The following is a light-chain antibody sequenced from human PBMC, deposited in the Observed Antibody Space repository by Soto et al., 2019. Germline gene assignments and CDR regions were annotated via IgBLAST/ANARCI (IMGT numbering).Light chain of an antibody. V-gene: IGLV1-40*01. Sequence: QSVLTQPPSVSGAPGQRVTISCTGSSSNIGAGYVVHWYQQLPGTAPKLLVSGNTNRPSGVPDRFSGSKSGTSASLAITGLQAEDEADYYCQSYDSSLSYWVFGGGTKVTVL. J-gene: IGLJ3*02. CDR2: GNT. CDR3: QSYDSSLSYWV. CDR1: SSNIGAGYV.